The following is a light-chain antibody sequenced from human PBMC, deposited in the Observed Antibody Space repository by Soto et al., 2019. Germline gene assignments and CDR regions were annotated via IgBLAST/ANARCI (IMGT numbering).Light chain of an antibody. V-gene: IGKV1-33*01. J-gene: IGKJ3*01. CDR2: DAS. CDR1: QDITNS. CDR3: QQYDNLPLT. Sequence: DIQMTQSPSSLSASVGDRVTITCQASQDITNSLNWYQQKPEKAPKVLIYDASILETGVPSRFSGSGSGTDFTFTISSLQPEDVATYYCQQYDNLPLTFGPGTTVDIE.